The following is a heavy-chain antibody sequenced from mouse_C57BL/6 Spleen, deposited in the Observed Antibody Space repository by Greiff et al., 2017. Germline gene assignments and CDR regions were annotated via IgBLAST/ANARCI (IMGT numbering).Heavy chain of an antibody. CDR1: GYSFTGYY. J-gene: IGHJ1*03. D-gene: IGHD1-1*01. CDR3: ARRSITTVANWYFDV. CDR2: INPSTGGT. Sequence: VQLKESGPELVKPGASVKISCKASGYSFTGYYMNWVKQSPEKSLEWIGEINPSTGGTTYNQKFKAKATLTVDKSSSTAYMQLKSLTSEDSAVYYCARRSITTVANWYFDVWGTGTTVTVSS. V-gene: IGHV1-42*01.